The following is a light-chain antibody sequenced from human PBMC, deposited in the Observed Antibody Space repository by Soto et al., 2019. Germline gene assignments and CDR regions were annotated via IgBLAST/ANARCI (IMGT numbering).Light chain of an antibody. CDR3: GTWDSSLSAVL. CDR2: DNN. V-gene: IGLV1-51*01. J-gene: IGLJ2*01. CDR1: SSNIGNNY. Sequence: QSVLTQPPSVSAAPGQKVTISCSGSSSNIGNNYVSWYQQLPGTALKLLIYDNNKRPSGIPDRFAGSKSGTSATLGISGLQTGDEADYFCGTWDSSLSAVLFGGGTQLTVL.